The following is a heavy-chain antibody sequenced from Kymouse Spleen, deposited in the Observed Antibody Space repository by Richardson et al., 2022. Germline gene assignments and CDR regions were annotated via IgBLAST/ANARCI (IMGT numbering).Heavy chain of an antibody. V-gene: IGHV4-34*01. CDR3: ARGGITGTTRDWFDP. Sequence: QVQLQQWGAGLLKPSETLSLTCAVYGGSFSGYYWSWIRQPPGKGLEWIGEINHSGSTNYNPSLKSRVTISVDTSKNQFSLKLSSVTAADTAVYYCARGGITGTTRDWFDPWGQGTLVTVSS. CDR1: GGSFSGYY. CDR2: INHSGST. J-gene: IGHJ5*02. D-gene: IGHD1-7*01.